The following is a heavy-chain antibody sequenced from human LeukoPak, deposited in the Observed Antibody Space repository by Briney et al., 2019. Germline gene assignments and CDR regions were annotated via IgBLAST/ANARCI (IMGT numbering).Heavy chain of an antibody. V-gene: IGHV3-74*01. D-gene: IGHD1-14*01. CDR2: INDDGTFT. Sequence: GGSLRLSCAASGFTFRNYWMHWVRQVPGKGLVWVSRINDDGTFTTYADSVKGRFIISRDDAKNTLYLQMNSLRVEDTAVYYCGREILEPGKTLTYWGQGSLITVSS. CDR3: GREILEPGKTLTY. CDR1: GFTFRNYW. J-gene: IGHJ4*02.